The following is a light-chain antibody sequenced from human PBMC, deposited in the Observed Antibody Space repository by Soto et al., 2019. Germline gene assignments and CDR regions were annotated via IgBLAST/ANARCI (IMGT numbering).Light chain of an antibody. CDR2: AAS. Sequence: DIQLTQSPSFLSASLGAIVTITCRASQGISSYLAWYQQKPGKAPKLLIYAASTLQSGVPPRFSGSGSGTDFTLAISSLQPEDSATYYCLQDINYPWTFGQGGMVDIK. J-gene: IGKJ1*01. V-gene: IGKV1-9*01. CDR3: LQDINYPWT. CDR1: QGISSY.